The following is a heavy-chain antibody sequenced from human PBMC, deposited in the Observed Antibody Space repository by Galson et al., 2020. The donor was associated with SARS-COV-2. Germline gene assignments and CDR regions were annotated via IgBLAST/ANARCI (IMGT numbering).Heavy chain of an antibody. Sequence: SETLSLTCTVSGGYISSDGYYWSWIRQHPGKGLEWLGHIYYSGNPYYNPSLKSRVTISVDTSKNQFSLKQTSLTAADTAGYYCARAKRFLEWSRGSFDCWGQGTLVTVSS. J-gene: IGHJ4*02. CDR3: ARAKRFLEWSRGSFDC. D-gene: IGHD3-3*01. V-gene: IGHV4-31*03. CDR2: IYYSGNP. CDR1: GGYISSDGYY.